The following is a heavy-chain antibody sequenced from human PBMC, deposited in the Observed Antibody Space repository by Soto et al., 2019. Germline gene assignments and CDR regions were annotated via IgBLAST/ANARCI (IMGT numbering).Heavy chain of an antibody. V-gene: IGHV3-15*07. Sequence: PGGSLRLSCAASGFTFSNAWMNCVRQAPGKGLEWVGRTKSKTDGGTTDYAAPVKGRFTISRDDSKNTLYLQMNSLKTEDTAVYYCTTLTAYYDILTGYYTPFGDYYYGMDVWGQGTTVTVSS. CDR2: TKSKTDGGTT. CDR1: GFTFSNAW. J-gene: IGHJ6*02. D-gene: IGHD3-9*01. CDR3: TTLTAYYDILTGYYTPFGDYYYGMDV.